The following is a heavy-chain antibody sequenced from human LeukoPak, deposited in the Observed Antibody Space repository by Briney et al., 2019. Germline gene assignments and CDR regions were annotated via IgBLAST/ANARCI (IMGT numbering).Heavy chain of an antibody. CDR2: MNPNSGNT. CDR1: GYTFTSYD. Sequence: ASVKVSCKASGYTFTSYDINWVRQATGQGLEWMGWMNPNSGNTNYAQKLQGRVTMTTDTSTSTAYMELRSLRSDDTAVYYCARLVTSGWSLPWGQGTLVTVSS. CDR3: ARLVTSGWSLP. D-gene: IGHD6-19*01. V-gene: IGHV1-18*01. J-gene: IGHJ5*02.